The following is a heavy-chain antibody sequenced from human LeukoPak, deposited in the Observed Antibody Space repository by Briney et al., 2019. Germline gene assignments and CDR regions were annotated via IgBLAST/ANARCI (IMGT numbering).Heavy chain of an antibody. D-gene: IGHD2/OR15-2a*01. CDR2: IYSSNGYSA. J-gene: IGHJ4*02. CDR1: GFSFSNFA. CDR3: AKDQGEAIVPRRFDC. V-gene: IGHV3-23*05. Sequence: GGSLRLSCAASGFSFSNFAMSWVRQAPGKGLEWVSSIYSSNGYSAYFADSVKGRFTISRDNSRNTLYLQMNSLRAEDTAVYFCAKDQGEAIVPRRFDCWGQGTLVTVSS.